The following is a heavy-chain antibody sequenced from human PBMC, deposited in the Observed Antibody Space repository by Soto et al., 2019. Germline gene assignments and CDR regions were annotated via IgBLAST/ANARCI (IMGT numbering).Heavy chain of an antibody. V-gene: IGHV3-15*07. D-gene: IGHD2-21*02. CDR1: GFTFSTYA. CDR2: IRSKTDGGTT. CDR3: ATLSMMTALGVAY. J-gene: IGHJ4*02. Sequence: PGGSLRLSCAASGFTFSTYAMNWVRQAPGKGLEWVGRIRSKTDGGTTDYAAPVKGRFTISRDDSENTLWLQMNSLKTEDTAVYYCATLSMMTALGVAYWGQGIMVTVSS.